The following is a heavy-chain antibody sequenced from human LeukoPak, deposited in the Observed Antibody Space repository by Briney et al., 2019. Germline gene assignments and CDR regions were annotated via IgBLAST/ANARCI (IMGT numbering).Heavy chain of an antibody. Sequence: ASVKVSCKASGYTFTDYMHWVRQAPGQGFEWMGWINPNDGDTNYAQKFQGRVTMTRDTSISTAHMEVSRPRSDDTAVYYCASANFLYCSSSTCLFDYWGQGTLVTVSS. CDR1: GYTFTDY. D-gene: IGHD2-2*01. V-gene: IGHV1-2*02. CDR3: ASANFLYCSSSTCLFDY. J-gene: IGHJ4*02. CDR2: INPNDGDT.